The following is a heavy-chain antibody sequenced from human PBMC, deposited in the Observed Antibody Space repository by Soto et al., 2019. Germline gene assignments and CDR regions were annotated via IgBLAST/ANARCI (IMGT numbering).Heavy chain of an antibody. CDR2: VNPSGGNT. J-gene: IGHJ6*02. V-gene: IGHV1-46*01. D-gene: IGHD3-22*01. CDR1: GYLFTAYS. CDR3: ARWPITMIGVVISPYGMDV. Sequence: ASVKVSCKASGYLFTAYSMHWVRLAPGQGLEWMGVVNPSGGNTNYAQKLQGRVTMTTDTSTSTAYMELRSLRSDDTAVYYCARWPITMIGVVISPYGMDVWGQGTTVTVSS.